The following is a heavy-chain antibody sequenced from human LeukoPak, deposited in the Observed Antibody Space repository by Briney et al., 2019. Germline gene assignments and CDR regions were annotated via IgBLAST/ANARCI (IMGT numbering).Heavy chain of an antibody. J-gene: IGHJ3*02. V-gene: IGHV1-69*13. CDR2: IIPIYGTA. Sequence: SVKVSCKASGGTFSSYAISWVRQAPGQGLEWMGGIIPIYGTANYAQKFQGRVTITADESTSTAYMELSSLRSEDTAVYYCARGPFGDSSGYYYKHDAFDIWGQGTMVTVSS. D-gene: IGHD3-22*01. CDR3: ARGPFGDSSGYYYKHDAFDI. CDR1: GGTFSSYA.